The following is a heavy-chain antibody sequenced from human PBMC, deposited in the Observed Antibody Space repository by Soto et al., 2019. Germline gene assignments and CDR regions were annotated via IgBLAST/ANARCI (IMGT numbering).Heavy chain of an antibody. CDR2: ISTDNGNT. V-gene: IGHV1-18*01. CDR1: GYTFTSSG. D-gene: IGHD6-19*01. Sequence: ASVKVSCKASGYTFTSSGISWVRQAPGQGLEWMGWISTDNGNTNYAQKLQGRVTMTTDTSTSTAYMDLRSLRSDDTAVYYCARAASSGWYYFDYWGQGTLVTVSS. J-gene: IGHJ4*02. CDR3: ARAASSGWYYFDY.